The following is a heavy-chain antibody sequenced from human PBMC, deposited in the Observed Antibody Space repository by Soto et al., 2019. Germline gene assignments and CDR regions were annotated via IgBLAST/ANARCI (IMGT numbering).Heavy chain of an antibody. Sequence: ASVKVSCKASGGTFSIYAISWVRQAPGQGPEWMGGIIPIFGTANYAQKFQGRVTITADESTNTAYMELSSLRSEDTAVYYCAREYNWNSFYYGMDVWRQLPTFTASS. CDR3: AREYNWNSFYYGMDV. CDR1: GGTFSIYA. V-gene: IGHV1-69*13. D-gene: IGHD1-20*01. CDR2: IIPIFGTA. J-gene: IGHJ6*02.